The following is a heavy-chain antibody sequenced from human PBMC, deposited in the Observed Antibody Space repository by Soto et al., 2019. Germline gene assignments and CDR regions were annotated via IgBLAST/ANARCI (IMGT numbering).Heavy chain of an antibody. Sequence: SVKVSCKASGGTFSSYTISWVRQAPGQGLEWMGRIIPILGIANYAQKFQGRVTITADKSTSTAYMELSSLRSEDTAVYYCARGGIAATYELDGPWGQGTLVTVS. CDR2: IIPILGIA. CDR1: GGTFSSYT. CDR3: ARGGIAATYELDGP. J-gene: IGHJ5*02. V-gene: IGHV1-69*02. D-gene: IGHD6-13*01.